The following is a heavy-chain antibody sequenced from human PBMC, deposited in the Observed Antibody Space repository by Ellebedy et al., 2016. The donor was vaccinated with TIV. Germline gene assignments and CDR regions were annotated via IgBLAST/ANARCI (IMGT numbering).Heavy chain of an antibody. D-gene: IGHD4-23*01. Sequence: PGGSLRLSCATSGFTFSEVWMSWVRQAPGKGLEWVGRIRSKIDGGTPDYAAAVKGRFTTSRDESKNTLYLQMNSLKIEDTAVYFCITGGGYRGFDYWGQGTLVTVSS. CDR1: GFTFSEVW. CDR2: IRSKIDGGTP. V-gene: IGHV3-15*01. J-gene: IGHJ4*02. CDR3: ITGGGYRGFDY.